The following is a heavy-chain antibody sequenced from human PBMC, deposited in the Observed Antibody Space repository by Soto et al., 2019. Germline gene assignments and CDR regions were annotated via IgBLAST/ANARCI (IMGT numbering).Heavy chain of an antibody. CDR1: GYTFTSYG. V-gene: IGHV1-18*04. J-gene: IGHJ5*02. Sequence: ASVKVSCKASGYTFTSYGISWVRQAPGQGLEWMGWISAYNGNTNYAQKLQGRVTMTTDTSTSTAYMELRSLRSDDTAVYYCARIIAAADSSNWFDPWGQGTLVTV. CDR3: ARIIAAADSSNWFDP. D-gene: IGHD6-13*01. CDR2: ISAYNGNT.